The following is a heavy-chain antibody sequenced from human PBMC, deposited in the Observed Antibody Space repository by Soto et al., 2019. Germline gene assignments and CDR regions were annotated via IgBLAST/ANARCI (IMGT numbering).Heavy chain of an antibody. J-gene: IGHJ4*02. D-gene: IGHD3-16*01. Sequence: GGSLRLSCAASGFTFSSYVMHWVRQAPDKGLEWVAVIWYDGSNKYYADSVKGRFTISRDNSKNTMYLQMNSLRAEDTAVYYCARAGGGSSFDYWGQGTLVTVSS. CDR2: IWYDGSNK. CDR3: ARAGGGSSFDY. CDR1: GFTFSSYV. V-gene: IGHV3-33*01.